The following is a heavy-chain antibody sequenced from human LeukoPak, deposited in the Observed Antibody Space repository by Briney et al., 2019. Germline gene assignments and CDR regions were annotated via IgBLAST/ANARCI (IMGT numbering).Heavy chain of an antibody. Sequence: SGGSLRLSCAASGFTFSDYYMSWIRQAPGKGLEWVSYISSSGSTIYYADSVKGRFTISRDNAKNSLYLQMNSLRAEDTAAYYCARLYSWDYFDYWGQGTLVTVSS. D-gene: IGHD5-18*01. CDR2: ISSSGSTI. J-gene: IGHJ4*02. CDR1: GFTFSDYY. V-gene: IGHV3-11*04. CDR3: ARLYSWDYFDY.